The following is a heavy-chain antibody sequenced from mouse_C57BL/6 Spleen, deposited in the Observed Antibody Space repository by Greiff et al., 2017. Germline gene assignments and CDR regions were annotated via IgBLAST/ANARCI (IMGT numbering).Heavy chain of an antibody. CDR3: AGETGNVDY. D-gene: IGHD4-1*01. CDR1: GYAFSSSW. Sequence: QVQLQQSGPELVKPGASVKISCKASGYAFSSSWMNWVKQRPGKGLEWIGRIYPGDGDTNYNGKFKGKATLTADKSSSTAYMQLSSLTSEDSAVYFCAGETGNVDYWGQGTTLTVSS. CDR2: IYPGDGDT. V-gene: IGHV1-82*01. J-gene: IGHJ2*01.